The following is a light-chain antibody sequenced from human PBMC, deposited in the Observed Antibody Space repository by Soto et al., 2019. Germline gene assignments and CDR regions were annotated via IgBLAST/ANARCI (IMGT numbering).Light chain of an antibody. Sequence: QSALTQPASVSGSPGQSITISCTGTSSDVGGYNYVAWYQQHPGKDPKLMIYDVSNRPSGVSNRFSGSKSGNTASLTISGLQADDEADYYCSSYTSSSTQVVFGGGTKLTVL. CDR1: SSDVGGYNY. CDR2: DVS. J-gene: IGLJ2*01. V-gene: IGLV2-14*01. CDR3: SSYTSSSTQVV.